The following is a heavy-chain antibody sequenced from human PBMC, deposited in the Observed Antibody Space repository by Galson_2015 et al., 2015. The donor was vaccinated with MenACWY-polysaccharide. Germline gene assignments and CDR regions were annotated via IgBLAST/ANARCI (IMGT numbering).Heavy chain of an antibody. D-gene: IGHD3-16*01. CDR3: ATGAYISQGGRSY. V-gene: IGHV3-48*02. CDR2: INSGSTTI. CDR1: GFSIHTYP. Sequence: SLRLSCAASGFSIHTYPVIWVRQVPGKGLEWLSYINSGSTTIHYADSVKGRFTVSRDNVKNSAYLQLDSLRDGDTALYYCATGAYISQGGRSYWGQGTLVTVSS. J-gene: IGHJ4*02.